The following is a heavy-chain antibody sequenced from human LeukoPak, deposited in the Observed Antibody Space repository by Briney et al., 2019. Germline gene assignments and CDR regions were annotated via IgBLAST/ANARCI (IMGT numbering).Heavy chain of an antibody. CDR2: ISGSGGTT. D-gene: IGHD3-22*01. Sequence: PGGSLRLSCVASGFTFSSYAMRWVRQPPGKGLEWVSGISGSGGTTDYADSMKGRFTISRENSKNTLYLQMNSLRAEDTAVYYCAKWGSDSSGYYSSYYYYYMDVWGKGTTVTVSS. CDR3: AKWGSDSSGYYSSYYYYYMDV. V-gene: IGHV3-23*01. CDR1: GFTFSSYA. J-gene: IGHJ6*03.